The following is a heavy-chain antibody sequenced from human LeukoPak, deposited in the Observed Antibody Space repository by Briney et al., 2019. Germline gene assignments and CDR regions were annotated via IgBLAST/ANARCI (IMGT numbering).Heavy chain of an antibody. V-gene: IGHV4-39*07. CDR2: INHSGST. CDR3: ARGPLGYCSGGSCYDY. J-gene: IGHJ4*02. D-gene: IGHD2-15*01. CDR1: GGSISSSSYY. Sequence: SETLSLTCTVSGGSISSSSYYWGWIRQPPGKGLAWIGEINHSGSTNYNPSLKSRVTISVDTSKNQFSLKLSSVTAADTAVYYCARGPLGYCSGGSCYDYWGQGTLVTVSS.